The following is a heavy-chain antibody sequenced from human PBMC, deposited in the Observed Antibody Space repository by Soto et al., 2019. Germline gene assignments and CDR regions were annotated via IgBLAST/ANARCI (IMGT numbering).Heavy chain of an antibody. CDR1: EYSSSNYW. D-gene: IGHD2-15*01. J-gene: IGHJ4*01. V-gene: IGHV5-51*01. CDR2: IFPADSDT. Sequence: GESMKISCKGSEYSSSNYWLAWVRQMPGKGLEWMGIIFPADSDTKYSPSFQGQVTISADKSISTAYLQWSSLKASDTAMYYCASSVVFRSTINYFDYWGHGSRVTVSS. CDR3: ASSVVFRSTINYFDY.